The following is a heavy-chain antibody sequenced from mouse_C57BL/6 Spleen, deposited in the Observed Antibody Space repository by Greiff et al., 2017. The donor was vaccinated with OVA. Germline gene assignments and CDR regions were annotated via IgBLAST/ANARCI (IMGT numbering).Heavy chain of an antibody. V-gene: IGHV1-64*01. CDR2: IHPNSGST. CDR3: ARAGDYDAAWAY. CDR1: GYTFTSYW. D-gene: IGHD2-4*01. Sequence: QVQLQQPGAELVKPGASVKLSCKASGYTFTSYWMHWVKQRPGQGLEWIGMIHPNSGSTNYNEKFKSKATLTVDKSSSTAYMQLSSLTSEDSAVYYCARAGDYDAAWAYWGQGTLVTVSA. J-gene: IGHJ3*01.